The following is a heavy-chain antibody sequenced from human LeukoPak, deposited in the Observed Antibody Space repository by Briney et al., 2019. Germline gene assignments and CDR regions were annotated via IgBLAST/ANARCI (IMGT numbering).Heavy chain of an antibody. Sequence: GGSLRLSCTASGFTFGDYAMSWFRQAPGKGLEWVSSISSSSSYIYYADSVKGRFTISRDNAKNSLYLQMNSLRAEDTAVYYCARDSAFDIWGQGTMVTVSS. V-gene: IGHV3-21*01. CDR2: ISSSSSYI. J-gene: IGHJ3*02. CDR1: GFTFGDYA. CDR3: ARDSAFDI.